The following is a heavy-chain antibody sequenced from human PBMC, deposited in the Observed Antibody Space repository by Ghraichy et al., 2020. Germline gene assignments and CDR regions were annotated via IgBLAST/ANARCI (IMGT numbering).Heavy chain of an antibody. CDR3: ARWTFGDYGKTQY. J-gene: IGHJ4*02. CDR1: GGSSSKYY. D-gene: IGHD4-17*01. V-gene: IGHV4-34*01. CDR2: VSHSGNT. Sequence: TLSLTCAVYGGSSSKYYWSWIRQPPGKGLEWIGEVSHSGNTTYNPSLASRVTVSVDTSKNQLSLKLNSVTAADTAVYFCARWTFGDYGKTQYWGQGTLVSVSS.